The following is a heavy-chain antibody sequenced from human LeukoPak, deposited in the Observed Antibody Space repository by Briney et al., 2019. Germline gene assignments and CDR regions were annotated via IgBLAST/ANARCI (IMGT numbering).Heavy chain of an antibody. Sequence: SETLSLTCTVSGGSVSSSNYYWGWIRQPPGKGLEWIGSIYYSGSTYYNPSLKSRVTISVDTSKNQFSLKLSSVTAADTAVYYCARLGGSSRLFDYWGQGTLVTVSS. CDR1: GGSVSSSNYY. V-gene: IGHV4-39*01. CDR3: ARLGGSSRLFDY. CDR2: IYYSGST. J-gene: IGHJ4*02. D-gene: IGHD6-13*01.